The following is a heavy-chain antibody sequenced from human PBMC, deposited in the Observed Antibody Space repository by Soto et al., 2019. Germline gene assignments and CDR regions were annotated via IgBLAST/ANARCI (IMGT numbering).Heavy chain of an antibody. J-gene: IGHJ4*02. Sequence: EVQLVESGGGLVQPGGSLRLSCAASGFTFSNYWMTWVRQAPGKGLEWVANIKQGGSEKFYVDSVKGRFTISRDNAKNSLYLQMNSLRAEDTAVYYCARETPYETIVTTSKVRCFDYWGQGTLVTVSS. CDR1: GFTFSNYW. CDR3: ARETPYETIVTTSKVRCFDY. V-gene: IGHV3-7*03. D-gene: IGHD4-4*01. CDR2: IKQGGSEK.